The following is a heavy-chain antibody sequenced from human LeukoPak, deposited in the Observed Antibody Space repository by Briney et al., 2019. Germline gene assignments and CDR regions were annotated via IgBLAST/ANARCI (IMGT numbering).Heavy chain of an antibody. CDR2: IPYDGSNK. CDR3: AKDTSSGPLYYGMDV. D-gene: IGHD6-19*01. V-gene: IGHV3-30*18. Sequence: GGSLRLSCAASGFTFSSYGMHWVRQAPGKGLEWVAVIPYDGSNKYYADSVKGRFTISRDNSKNTLYLQVNSLRAEDTAVYYCAKDTSSGPLYYGMDVWGQGTTVTVSS. CDR1: GFTFSSYG. J-gene: IGHJ6*02.